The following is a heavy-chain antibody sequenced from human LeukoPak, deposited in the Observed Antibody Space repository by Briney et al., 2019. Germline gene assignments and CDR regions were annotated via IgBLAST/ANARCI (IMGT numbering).Heavy chain of an antibody. J-gene: IGHJ4*02. D-gene: IGHD2-8*01. Sequence: GGSLRLSCAASGFTVSSNYMSWVRQAPGKGLEWVSVIYSGGSTYYADSVKGRFTISRDNSKNMVYLQMNSLRAEDTAMYYCARDPPAVLIDTYGWGQGTLVTVSS. CDR1: GFTVSSNY. V-gene: IGHV3-66*01. CDR3: ARDPPAVLIDTYG. CDR2: IYSGGST.